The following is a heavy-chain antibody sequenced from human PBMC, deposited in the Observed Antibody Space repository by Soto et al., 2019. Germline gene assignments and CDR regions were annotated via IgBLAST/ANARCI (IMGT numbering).Heavy chain of an antibody. CDR2: RKRDGSGK. V-gene: IGHV3-7*01. J-gene: IGHJ4*02. CDR3: ASYRDLAVPAAVIYFDS. CDR1: GFSISGYW. Sequence: HPWGSLRLSCAASGFSISGYWMSWVRQAPGKGLGWVGNRKRDGSGKDYVNSGKGGCTISRDNAKNSLYLQLITLTAADTDVYYCASYRDLAVPAAVIYFDSWGQGTLVTVSS. D-gene: IGHD2-2*01.